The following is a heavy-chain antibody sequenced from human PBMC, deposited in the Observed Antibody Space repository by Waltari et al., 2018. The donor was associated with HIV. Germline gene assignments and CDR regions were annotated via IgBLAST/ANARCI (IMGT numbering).Heavy chain of an antibody. CDR2: SSGSGGST. CDR3: AKDRLYSGYGNDAFDM. CDR1: GFTFSSYA. Sequence: EVQLLESGGGLVQPGGSLRLSCAASGFTFSSYAMSWVRQAPGKGLELVSCSSGSGGSTYYADSGKGRLPIARDSSKNTLSLQMNSLRAEDTAVYYCAKDRLYSGYGNDAFDMWGQGTMVTVSS. D-gene: IGHD5-12*01. V-gene: IGHV3-23*01. J-gene: IGHJ3*02.